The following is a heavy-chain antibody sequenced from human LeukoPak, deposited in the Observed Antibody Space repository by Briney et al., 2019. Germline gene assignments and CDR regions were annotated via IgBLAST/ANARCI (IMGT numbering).Heavy chain of an antibody. V-gene: IGHV3-23*01. J-gene: IGHJ4*02. CDR1: GFTFSNYW. CDR3: AKDHCYLHDSSGCYYFDY. CDR2: ISGSGGST. Sequence: GGSLRLSCAASGFTFSNYWMTWVRQAPGKGLEWVSAISGSGGSTYYADSVKGRFTISRDNSKNTLYLQMNSLRAEDTAVYYCAKDHCYLHDSSGCYYFDYWGQGTLVTVSS. D-gene: IGHD3-22*01.